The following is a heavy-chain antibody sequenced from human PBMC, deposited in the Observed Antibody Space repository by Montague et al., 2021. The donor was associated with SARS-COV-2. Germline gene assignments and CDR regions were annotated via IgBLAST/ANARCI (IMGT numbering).Heavy chain of an antibody. D-gene: IGHD5-18*01. Sequence: TLSLTCTVSGGSISSGSYYWSWIRQPAGKGLEWIGRIYTSGSTNYNPSLKSRVTISVDTSKNQFSLKLSPVTAADTAVYYCARGDGVDTAMVYYYYGMDVWGQGTTVTVSS. CDR1: GGSISSGSYY. CDR2: IYTSGST. CDR3: ARGDGVDTAMVYYYYGMDV. V-gene: IGHV4-61*02. J-gene: IGHJ6*02.